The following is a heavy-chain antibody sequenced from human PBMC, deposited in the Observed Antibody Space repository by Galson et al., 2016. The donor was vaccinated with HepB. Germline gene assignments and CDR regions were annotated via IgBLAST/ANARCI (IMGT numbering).Heavy chain of an antibody. J-gene: IGHJ5*01. V-gene: IGHV4-59*08. D-gene: IGHD2-15*01. CDR1: GGSVSSHY. CDR3: ARHRRVVDWFDP. CDR2: IHYSGYT. Sequence: SETLSLTCSVSGGSVSSHYWTWFRQPPGKGLEWLGSIHYSGYTKDSPSFRSRVTISVDTSKSQFSLNLTAVAAADTAIYYCARHRRVVDWFDPWGQGILVTVSS.